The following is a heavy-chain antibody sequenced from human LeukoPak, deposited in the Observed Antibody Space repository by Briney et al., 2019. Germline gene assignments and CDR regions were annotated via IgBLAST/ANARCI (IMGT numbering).Heavy chain of an antibody. CDR3: SKDRVIGSYYTFHH. V-gene: IGHV3-53*01. CDR2: IYSSGST. CDR1: GFTVSSYY. D-gene: IGHD1-26*01. Sequence: PGGSLRLSCAASGFTVSSYYMNWVRQAPGKGLEWVSVIYSSGSTYYADSVKSRFTISVDNSKNKLYLQMSSLTAADTAVYYCSKDRVIGSYYTFHHWARRTLVPVSS. J-gene: IGHJ4*02.